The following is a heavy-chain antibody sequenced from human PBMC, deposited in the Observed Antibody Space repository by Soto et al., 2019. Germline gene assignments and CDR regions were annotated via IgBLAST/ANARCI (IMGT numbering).Heavy chain of an antibody. V-gene: IGHV1-69*10. J-gene: IGHJ4*02. D-gene: IGHD3-10*01. CDR2: IIPVLGTT. CDR1: GCSFTTLS. Sequence: SVKVSCKASGCSFTTLSISWVRQAPGRVLEWMGGIIPVLGTTNHAQKFQGRVTITADKSTNTVYLELSDLTFEDTATYYCARETAHWGTSGSPLQPENFDSWGLGTLVTASS. CDR3: ARETAHWGTSGSPLQPENFDS.